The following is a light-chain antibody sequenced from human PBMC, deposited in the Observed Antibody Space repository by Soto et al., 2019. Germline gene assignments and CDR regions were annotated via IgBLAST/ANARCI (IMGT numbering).Light chain of an antibody. J-gene: IGKJ4*01. CDR1: QSVSTN. CDR3: QQYNEWPLT. CDR2: GAS. V-gene: IGKV3-15*01. Sequence: ETVMTQSPATLSVSPGERATLSCGASQSVSTNLAWYQQKPGQVPRLLIYGASTRASDIPARFSGSGSGTEFTLTISSLQSEEFAVYYCQQYNEWPLTFGGGTKVEIE.